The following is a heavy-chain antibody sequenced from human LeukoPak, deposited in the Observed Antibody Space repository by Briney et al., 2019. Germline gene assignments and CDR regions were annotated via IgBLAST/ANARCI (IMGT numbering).Heavy chain of an antibody. V-gene: IGHV1-18*01. CDR1: GYTFTSYG. Sequence: GASVKVSCKASGYTFTSYGISWVRQAPGQGLEWMGWISAYNSNTNYAQKLQGRVTMTTDTSTSTAYMELRSLRSDDTAVYYCARPLVATLLGSSWFDPWGRGTLVTVSS. CDR3: ARPLVATLLGSSWFDP. D-gene: IGHD5-12*01. CDR2: ISAYNSNT. J-gene: IGHJ5*02.